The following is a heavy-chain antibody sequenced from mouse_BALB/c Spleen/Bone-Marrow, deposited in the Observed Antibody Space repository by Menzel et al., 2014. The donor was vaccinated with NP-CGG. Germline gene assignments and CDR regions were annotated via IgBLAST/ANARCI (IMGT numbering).Heavy chain of an antibody. Sequence: EVKLMVSGGGLVQPGGSLKLSCAASGFDFRRYWMSWVRQAPGKELEWIGEISPDSSTMNYTPSLKDKFIIFRDNDKKSLELQMSKVRSEDTALYYCAIVHYYGYVAYWGQGTLVTVTA. CDR1: GFDFRRYW. D-gene: IGHD1-2*01. V-gene: IGHV4-1*02. CDR2: ISPDSSTM. CDR3: AIVHYYGYVAY. J-gene: IGHJ3*01.